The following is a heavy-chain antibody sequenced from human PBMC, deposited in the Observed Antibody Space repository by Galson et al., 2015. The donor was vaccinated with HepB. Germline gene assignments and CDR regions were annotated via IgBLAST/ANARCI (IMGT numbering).Heavy chain of an antibody. J-gene: IGHJ4*02. CDR2: VSAYNGYT. CDR3: ARVGYAGTYYFDY. CDR1: GYTLTSYG. V-gene: IGHV1-18*01. Sequence: SVKVSCKASGYTLTSYGISWVRQAPGQGLEWMGWVSAYNGYTNYAQKLQGRVTMTTDTSTSTAYMELRSLSSDDTAVYYCARVGYAGTYYFDYWGQGTLVTVSS. D-gene: IGHD5-12*01.